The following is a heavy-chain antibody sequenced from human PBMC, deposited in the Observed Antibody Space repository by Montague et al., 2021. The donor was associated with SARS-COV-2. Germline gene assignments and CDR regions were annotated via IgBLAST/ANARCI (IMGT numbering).Heavy chain of an antibody. V-gene: IGHV6-1*01. D-gene: IGHD6-6*01. CDR2: TYFRTQWFH. Sequence: CAISGDSVSNNRAAWNWIRQSPSGGLQWLGRTYFRTQWFHHYAXXXEGRITVNADASKNHFSLQLTSVTPEDSAKYFCVRSQYSNTWLFDYWGQGAQVTVSS. CDR1: GDSVSNNRAA. J-gene: IGHJ4*02. CDR3: VRSQYSNTWLFDY.